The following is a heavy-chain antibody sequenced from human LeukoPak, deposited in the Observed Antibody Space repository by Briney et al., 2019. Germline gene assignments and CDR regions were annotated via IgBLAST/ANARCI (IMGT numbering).Heavy chain of an antibody. CDR1: GFTVSVNY. D-gene: IGHD3/OR15-3a*01. CDR3: ARGAPGIFGL. J-gene: IGHJ4*02. Sequence: GGSLRLSCAASGFTVSVNYMSWVRQAPGKGLEWVSVIYSGGNTYYADSVEGRFTISRDNSKNTLFLQMNSLRAEDTAVYYCARGAPGIFGLWGQGTLVTVSS. CDR2: IYSGGNT. V-gene: IGHV3-53*01.